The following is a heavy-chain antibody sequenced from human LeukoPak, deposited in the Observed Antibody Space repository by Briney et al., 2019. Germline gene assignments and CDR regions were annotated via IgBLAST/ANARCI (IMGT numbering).Heavy chain of an antibody. Sequence: GGSLRLSCAASGFTFSSYGMHWVRQAPGKGLEWVAVISYDGSNKYYADSVKGRFTISRDNSKNTPYLQMNSLRAEDTAVYYCAKGTWEWLRLIDYWGQGTLVTVSS. V-gene: IGHV3-30*18. CDR2: ISYDGSNK. J-gene: IGHJ4*02. CDR3: AKGTWEWLRLIDY. D-gene: IGHD5-12*01. CDR1: GFTFSSYG.